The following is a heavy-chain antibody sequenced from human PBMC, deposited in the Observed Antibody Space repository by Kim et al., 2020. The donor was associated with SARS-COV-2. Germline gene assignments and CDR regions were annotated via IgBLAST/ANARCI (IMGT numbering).Heavy chain of an antibody. D-gene: IGHD6-13*01. CDR3: ARVGESSSWYVLLVYYYYMGV. J-gene: IGHJ6*03. CDR2: ISYDGSNK. V-gene: IGHV3-30-3*01. CDR1: GFTFSSYA. Sequence: GGSLRLSCAASGFTFSSYAMYWVRQAPGKGLEWVAVISYDGSNKYYADSVKGRFTISRDNSKNTLYLQMNSLRAEDTAVYYCARVGESSSWYVLLVYYYYMGVWGKGTTVTVSS.